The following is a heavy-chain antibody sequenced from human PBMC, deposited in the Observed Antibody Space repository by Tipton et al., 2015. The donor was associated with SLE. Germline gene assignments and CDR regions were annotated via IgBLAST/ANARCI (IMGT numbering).Heavy chain of an antibody. J-gene: IGHJ4*02. V-gene: IGHV3-15*05. D-gene: IGHD3-10*01. CDR1: GFTFSNAW. Sequence: SLRLSCAASGFTFSNAWMSWVRQAPGKGLEWVGRIKSKTDGGTTDYAAPVKGRFTVSRDDSKNTLYLQMSSLRAEDTAVYYCVKDRDGGYYDSWGQGTLVTVSS. CDR2: IKSKTDGGTT. CDR3: VKDRDGGYYDS.